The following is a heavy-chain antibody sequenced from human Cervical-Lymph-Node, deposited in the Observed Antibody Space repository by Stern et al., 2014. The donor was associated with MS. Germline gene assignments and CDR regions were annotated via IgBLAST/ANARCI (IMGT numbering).Heavy chain of an antibody. V-gene: IGHV2-26*01. J-gene: IGHJ6*02. CDR2: IFSNDEK. Sequence: QVTLRESGPVLVKPTETLTLTCTVSGFSLSNARMGVSWIRQPPGKALEWLAPIFSNDEKSYSTSLKSRLTISKDTSKSQVVLTMTNMDPVDTATYYCARSLGYCSGGSCYYYYGMDVWGQGTTVTVSS. D-gene: IGHD2-15*01. CDR1: GFSLSNARMG. CDR3: ARSLGYCSGGSCYYYYGMDV.